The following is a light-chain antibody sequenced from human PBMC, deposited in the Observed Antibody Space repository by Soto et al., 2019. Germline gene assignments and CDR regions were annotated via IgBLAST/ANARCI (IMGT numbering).Light chain of an antibody. CDR2: GAS. CDR1: QSVSSN. Sequence: EIVMTQSPATLSGSPGERATLSFRASQSVSSNLAWYQQKPGQAPRLLIYGASTRATGIPDRFSGSGSQTDFTLTISRLEPEDFAVYYCQQYGSLGTFGQGTKVDIK. V-gene: IGKV3-15*01. CDR3: QQYGSLGT. J-gene: IGKJ1*01.